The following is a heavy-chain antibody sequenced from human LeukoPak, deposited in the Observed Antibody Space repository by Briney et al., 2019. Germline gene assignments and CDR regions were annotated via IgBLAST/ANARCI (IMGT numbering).Heavy chain of an antibody. D-gene: IGHD2-8*01. Sequence: SETLSLTCTVSGGSISSSSYYWGWIRQPPGKGLEWIGSIYYSGSTYYNPSLKSRVTISIDTSKNQFSLKLSSVTAADTAVYYCASQYCTNGVLAGPYDAFDIWGQGTMVTVSS. CDR1: GGSISSSSYY. CDR3: ASQYCTNGVLAGPYDAFDI. J-gene: IGHJ3*02. V-gene: IGHV4-39*01. CDR2: IYYSGST.